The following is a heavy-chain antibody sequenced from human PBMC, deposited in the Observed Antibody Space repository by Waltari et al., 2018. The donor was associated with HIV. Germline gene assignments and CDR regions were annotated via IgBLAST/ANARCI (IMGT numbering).Heavy chain of an antibody. CDR3: ARGRWTMVRGVIQAYYYYYGMDV. CDR2: IYHSGST. V-gene: IGHV4-34*01. Sequence: QVQLQQWGAGLLKSSETLSLTCAVYGGSFSGYYWSWIRQPPGKGLEWIGEIYHSGSTNYNPSLKSRVTISVDTSKNQFSLKLSSVTAADTAVYYCARGRWTMVRGVIQAYYYYYGMDVWVQGTTVTVSS. D-gene: IGHD3-10*01. CDR1: GGSFSGYY. J-gene: IGHJ6*02.